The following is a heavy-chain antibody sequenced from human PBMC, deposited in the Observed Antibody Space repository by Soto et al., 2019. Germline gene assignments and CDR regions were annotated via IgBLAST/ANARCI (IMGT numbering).Heavy chain of an antibody. D-gene: IGHD2-8*01. Sequence: EVQLVESGGGLVQPGGSLRLSCAASGFSFSSHWMTWVRQTPGKGLEWVANIKEDGSQKYYVDSVNGRFTILRDNANNSLSLQMNSLRVEDTAVYYCARDGRYCTWSDCRGDAFDVWGQGTVVTVSS. CDR1: GFSFSSHW. J-gene: IGHJ3*01. CDR2: IKEDGSQK. CDR3: ARDGRYCTWSDCRGDAFDV. V-gene: IGHV3-7*01.